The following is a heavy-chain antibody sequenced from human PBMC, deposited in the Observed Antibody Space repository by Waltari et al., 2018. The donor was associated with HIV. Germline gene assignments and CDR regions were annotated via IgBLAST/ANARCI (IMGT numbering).Heavy chain of an antibody. V-gene: IGHV3-66*02. Sequence: EVQLVESGGGLVQPGGSLRLSCAASGFTVSSNYMSWVRQAPGKGLEWVSVISSGGSTYYADSVKGRFTISRDNSKNTLYLQMNSLRAEDTAVYYCARDRGGSSFQHWGQGTLVTVSS. CDR3: ARDRGGSSFQH. CDR2: ISSGGST. CDR1: GFTVSSNY. J-gene: IGHJ1*01. D-gene: IGHD1-26*01.